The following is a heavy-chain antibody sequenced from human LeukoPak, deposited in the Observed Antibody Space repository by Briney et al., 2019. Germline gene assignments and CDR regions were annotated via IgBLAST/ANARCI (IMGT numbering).Heavy chain of an antibody. D-gene: IGHD3-22*01. CDR3: ARDTYYYDSSGYYSASYFDY. V-gene: IGHV4-31*03. CDR2: IYYSGST. J-gene: IGHJ4*02. CDR1: GGSISSGGYY. Sequence: PSQTLSLTCTVSGGSISSGGYYWSWIRQHPGKGLEWIGYIYYSGSTYYNPSLKSRVTISVDTSKNQFSLKLSSVTAADTAVYYCARDTYYYDSSGYYSASYFDYWGQGTLVTVSS.